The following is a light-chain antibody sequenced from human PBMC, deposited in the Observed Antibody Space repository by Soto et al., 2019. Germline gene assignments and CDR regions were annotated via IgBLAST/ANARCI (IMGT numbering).Light chain of an antibody. CDR3: HSYGLRLGGTA. J-gene: IGLJ2*01. V-gene: IGLV1-40*01. CDR1: RSNIGAGYD. Sequence: QSVLTQPPSLSGAPGQRVTISCTGSRSNIGAGYDVHWYQHLPGTAPKVLIFANSNRPSGVPDRFFGSKSGTSGSLALTGFQAECDAVYYCHSYGLRLGGTAFGGGTKLTVL. CDR2: ANS.